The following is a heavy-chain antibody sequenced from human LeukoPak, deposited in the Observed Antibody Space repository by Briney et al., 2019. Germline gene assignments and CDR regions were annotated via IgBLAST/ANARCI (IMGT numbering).Heavy chain of an antibody. J-gene: IGHJ4*02. CDR2: ISRSSSYI. V-gene: IGHV3-21*01. Sequence: PGGSLRLSCAASGFTFSSYSMNWVRQAPGKGLEWVSSISRSSSYIYYADSVKDRFTISRDNAKNSLYLQMNSLRAEDTAVYYCAGPFPGLDYWGQGTLVTVSS. CDR1: GFTFSSYS. CDR3: AGPFPGLDY. D-gene: IGHD2/OR15-2a*01.